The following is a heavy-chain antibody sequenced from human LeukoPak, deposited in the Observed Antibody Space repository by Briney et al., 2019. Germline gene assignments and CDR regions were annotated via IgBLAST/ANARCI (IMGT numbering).Heavy chain of an antibody. Sequence: GGSLRLSCAASGFTFSSYAMSWVRQAPGKGLEWVSAISGSGGSTYYADSVKGRFTISRDNSKNTLYLQMNSLRAEDTAVYYCAKLVLWFGEFNYYFDYWGQGTLVTVSS. CDR1: GFTFSSYA. CDR3: AKLVLWFGEFNYYFDY. J-gene: IGHJ4*02. V-gene: IGHV3-23*01. CDR2: ISGSGGST. D-gene: IGHD3-10*01.